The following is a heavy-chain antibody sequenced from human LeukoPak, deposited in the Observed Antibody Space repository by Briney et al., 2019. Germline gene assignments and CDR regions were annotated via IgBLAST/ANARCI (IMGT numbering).Heavy chain of an antibody. CDR1: GXRFTSYW. D-gene: IGHD4-17*01. CDR3: ARHHGDSTPGY. CDR2: IDPSDSYT. V-gene: IGHV5-10-1*01. Sequence: HGESLKISCKGSGXRFTSYWSSWVRQMPGKGLEWMGRIDPSDSYTNYSPSFQGHVTISADKSISTAYLQWSSLKASDTAMYYCARHHGDSTPGYWGQGILVTVSS. J-gene: IGHJ4*02.